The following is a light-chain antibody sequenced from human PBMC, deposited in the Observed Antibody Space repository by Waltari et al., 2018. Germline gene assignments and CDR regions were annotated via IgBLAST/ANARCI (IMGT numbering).Light chain of an antibody. V-gene: IGLV3-9*01. Sequence: SYDLTDSISVSVALGQTAKIACGGDNIGSKSVHCYQQKPGQPPILVIYRDIRRPSGIPGRFSGSNSGNTATLTISRAQVVDEADYFCQVWASGTYIFAGGTKLTVL. CDR3: QVWASGTYI. J-gene: IGLJ1*01. CDR1: NIGSKS. CDR2: RDI.